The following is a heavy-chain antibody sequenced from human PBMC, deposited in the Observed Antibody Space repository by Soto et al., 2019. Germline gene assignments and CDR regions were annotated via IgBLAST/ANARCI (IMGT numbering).Heavy chain of an antibody. Sequence: EVQLVESGGGLVKPGGSLRLSCAASGFTFSTYSMNWVRQAPGKGLEWVSSITGSSNFIYYADSVKGRFTISRDNAKNSLYLQINSLRAEDTAVYYCSRGLLWFGENLYGMDVWGQGITVTVSS. D-gene: IGHD3-10*01. CDR3: SRGLLWFGENLYGMDV. J-gene: IGHJ6*02. CDR2: ITGSSNFI. CDR1: GFTFSTYS. V-gene: IGHV3-21*01.